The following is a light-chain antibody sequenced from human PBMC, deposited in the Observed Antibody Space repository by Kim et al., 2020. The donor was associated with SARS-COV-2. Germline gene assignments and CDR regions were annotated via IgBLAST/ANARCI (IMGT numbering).Light chain of an antibody. V-gene: IGKV1-5*03. CDR3: QHFNS. CDR1: QSISDW. J-gene: IGKJ4*01. Sequence: DIRMTQSPSTLSASVGDRVTITCRASQSISDWVDWYQQKPGKAPSLLIYRTSTPETGVPSRFSGSGSGTEFTLTISSLQPDDFGSYYCQHFNSFGGGTKLEI. CDR2: RTS.